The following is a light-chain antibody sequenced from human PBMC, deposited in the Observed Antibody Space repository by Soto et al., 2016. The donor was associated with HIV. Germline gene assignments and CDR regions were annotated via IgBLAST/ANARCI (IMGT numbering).Light chain of an antibody. J-gene: IGLJ2*01. CDR3: QVWDTNSDHDVV. CDR2: DDS. V-gene: IGLV3-21*03. CDR1: NIGIKS. Sequence: SYELTQPPSVSVAPGKTATITRGGNNIGIKSVHWYQQKPGQAPVLVVYDDSDRPSGIPERFSGSNSGNTATLTISRVEAGDEADYYCQVWDTNSDHDVVFGGGTKLAVL.